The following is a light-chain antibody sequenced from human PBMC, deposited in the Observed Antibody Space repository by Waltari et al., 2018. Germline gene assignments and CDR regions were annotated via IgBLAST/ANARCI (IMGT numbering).Light chain of an antibody. CDR1: STDVGGYTY. V-gene: IGLV2-8*01. CDR2: EVS. J-gene: IGLJ1*01. Sequence: QSALTQPPSASGSPGQSVTLSCTGTSTDVGGYTYVTWYQHHPGKAPKVMIYEVSKRPSGVPDRFSGSKSGNTASLTVSGLQAEDEADYYCSSYAGSTYVFGTGTKVTVL. CDR3: SSYAGSTYV.